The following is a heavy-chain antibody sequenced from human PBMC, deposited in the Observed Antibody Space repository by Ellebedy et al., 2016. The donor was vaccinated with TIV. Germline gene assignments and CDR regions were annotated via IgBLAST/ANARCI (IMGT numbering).Heavy chain of an antibody. CDR3: ARGSEWELPPYYFDY. V-gene: IGHV1-69*13. Sequence: SVKVSXXASGGTFSSYAISWVRQAPGQGLEWMGGIIPIFGTANYAQKFQGRVTITADESTSTAYMELSSLRSEDTAVYYCARGSEWELPPYYFDYWGQGALVTVSS. J-gene: IGHJ4*02. D-gene: IGHD1-26*01. CDR2: IIPIFGTA. CDR1: GGTFSSYA.